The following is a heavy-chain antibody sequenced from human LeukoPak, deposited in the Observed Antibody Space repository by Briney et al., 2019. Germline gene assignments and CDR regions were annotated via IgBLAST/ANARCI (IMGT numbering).Heavy chain of an antibody. CDR3: AREGIVGATKSAFDI. V-gene: IGHV4-34*01. D-gene: IGHD1-26*01. CDR2: INHSGST. Sequence: PSETLSLTCAVYGGSLSGYYWSWLRQPPGKGLEGIGEINHSGSTNYNPSLKSRGAISVDKTKNKCSLKLSSVTAADTAVYYCAREGIVGATKSAFDIWGQGTMVTVSS. CDR1: GGSLSGYY. J-gene: IGHJ3*02.